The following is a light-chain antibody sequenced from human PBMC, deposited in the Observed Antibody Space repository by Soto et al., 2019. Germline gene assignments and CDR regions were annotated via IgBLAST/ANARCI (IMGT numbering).Light chain of an antibody. CDR1: SSDIGAYNF. CDR2: DVN. Sequence: QSALTQPASVSGSPGQSITISCTGTSSDIGAYNFVSWYQKHPGKATKLMLYDVNIRPSGVSNRFSGSKSGNTASLTISGLQAEDEADYYCTSGTTSTTMIFGGATKLTVL. V-gene: IGLV2-14*03. CDR3: TSGTTSTTMI. J-gene: IGLJ2*01.